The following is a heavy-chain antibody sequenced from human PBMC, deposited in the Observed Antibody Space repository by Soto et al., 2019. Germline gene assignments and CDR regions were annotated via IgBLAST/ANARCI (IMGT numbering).Heavy chain of an antibody. D-gene: IGHD3-10*01. CDR3: AKETTMLGGERVFDY. Sequence: QVQLVESGGGVAQPGRSLRLSCAASGFTFSTFGMHWVRQAPGKGLEWVTVISSDGNNKYYSDSVKGRFTVSRDNPKNLLYLQMNSLRAEDTAVYYCAKETTMLGGERVFDYWGQGTLVTVSS. CDR2: ISSDGNNK. J-gene: IGHJ4*02. V-gene: IGHV3-30*18. CDR1: GFTFSTFG.